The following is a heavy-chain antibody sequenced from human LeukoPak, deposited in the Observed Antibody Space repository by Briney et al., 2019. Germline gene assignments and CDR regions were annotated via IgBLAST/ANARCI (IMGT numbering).Heavy chain of an antibody. V-gene: IGHV3-23*01. Sequence: PGGSLRLSCAASGFTFSSYAMSWVRQAPGKGLEWVSAISGSGGSTYYADSVKGRFTISRDNSKNTLYLQMNSLRAEDTAVYYWADLKGYCSGGSCSGYWGQGTLVTVSS. D-gene: IGHD2-15*01. CDR1: GFTFSSYA. J-gene: IGHJ4*02. CDR2: ISGSGGST. CDR3: ADLKGYCSGGSCSGY.